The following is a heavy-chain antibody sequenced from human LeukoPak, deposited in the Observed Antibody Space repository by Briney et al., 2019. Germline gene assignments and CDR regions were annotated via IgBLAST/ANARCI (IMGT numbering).Heavy chain of an antibody. D-gene: IGHD6-13*01. J-gene: IGHJ6*03. CDR3: ARLLRIAARKNLYYYYYMDV. CDR2: IYTSGST. CDR1: GGSISSYY. Sequence: SETLSLTCTVSGGSISSYYWSRIRQPPGKGLEWIGYIYTSGSTNYNPSLKSRVTISVDTSKNQFSLKLISVTAADTAVYYCARLLRIAARKNLYYYYYMDVWGKGTTVTVSS. V-gene: IGHV4-4*09.